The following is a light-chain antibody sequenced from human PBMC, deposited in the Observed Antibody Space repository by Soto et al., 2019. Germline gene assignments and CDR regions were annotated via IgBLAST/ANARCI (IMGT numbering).Light chain of an antibody. Sequence: EIVLTQSPGTLSLSPGKRATLSCRASHSVSSSYLAWYQQKPGQAPRLLIYGAYSRATGIPDRFSGSGSGTDFTLTISRLEPEDFAVYYCQQYGSSPPITFGQGTRLEIK. CDR3: QQYGSSPPIT. CDR1: HSVSSSY. V-gene: IGKV3-20*01. CDR2: GAY. J-gene: IGKJ5*01.